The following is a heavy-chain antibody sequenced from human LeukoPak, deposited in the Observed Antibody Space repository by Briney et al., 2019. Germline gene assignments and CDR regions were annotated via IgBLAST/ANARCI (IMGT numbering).Heavy chain of an antibody. CDR3: ARAFGGWEISASTDAFDI. CDR2: IYYSGST. D-gene: IGHD1-26*01. V-gene: IGHV4-59*01. Sequence: SETLSLTCTVSGGSISSYYWSWIRQPPGKGLEWIGYIYYSGSTNYNPSLKSRVTISVDTSKNQFSLKLSSVTAADTAVYYCARAFGGWEISASTDAFDIWGQGTMVTVSS. CDR1: GGSISSYY. J-gene: IGHJ3*02.